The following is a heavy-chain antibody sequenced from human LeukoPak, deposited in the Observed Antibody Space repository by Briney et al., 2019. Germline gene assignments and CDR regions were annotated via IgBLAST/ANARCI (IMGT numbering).Heavy chain of an antibody. J-gene: IGHJ4*02. D-gene: IGHD2-21*02. CDR3: ARGYCGGDCYIDY. V-gene: IGHV3-48*01. CDR2: ISSSSSTI. CDR1: GFTFSSYE. Sequence: GSLRLSCAASGFTFSSYEMNWVRQAPGKGLEWVSYISSSSSTIYYADSVKGRFTISRDNAKNSLYLQMNSLRAEDTAVYYCARGYCGGDCYIDYWGQGTLVTVSS.